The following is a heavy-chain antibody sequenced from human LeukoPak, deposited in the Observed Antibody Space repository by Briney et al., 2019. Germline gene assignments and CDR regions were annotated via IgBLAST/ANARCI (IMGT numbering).Heavy chain of an antibody. J-gene: IGHJ4*02. D-gene: IGHD6-13*01. CDR1: GFSFITYV. CDR2: ISLGGSSK. CDR3: AKDLAPQSSSSPSDY. V-gene: IGHV3-30*18. Sequence: GGSLRLSCAASGFSFITYVMHWVRQAPGKGVEWVSVISLGGSSKYYAETVKGRFTISRDNSKNTPYLQMNSLRAADTAVYYSAKDLAPQSSSSPSDYWGQGTLVAASS.